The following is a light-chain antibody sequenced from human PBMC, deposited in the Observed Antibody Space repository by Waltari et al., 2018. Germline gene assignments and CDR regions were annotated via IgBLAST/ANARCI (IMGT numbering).Light chain of an antibody. CDR1: QSVSSN. V-gene: IGKV3-15*01. Sequence: IVMTQSPATLSVSPGDGATLSCRASQSVSSNLAWYQQKPGQAPRILIYAASTRATGIPARFSGSGSGTQFTLTISSLQSEDFAVYYCQQYNNWIFTFGPGTKVDIK. CDR3: QQYNNWIFT. CDR2: AAS. J-gene: IGKJ3*01.